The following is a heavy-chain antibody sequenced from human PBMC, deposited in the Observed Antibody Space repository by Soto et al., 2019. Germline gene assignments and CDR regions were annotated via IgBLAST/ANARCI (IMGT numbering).Heavy chain of an antibody. J-gene: IGHJ4*02. Sequence: SETLSLTCAVYGGSFSGYYWSWIRQPPGKGLEWIGEINHSGSTNYNPSLKSRVTISVDTSKNQFSLKLSSVTAADTAVYYCARGSPNGITGTAAQTGAKPFDYWGQGTLVTVSS. CDR3: ARGSPNGITGTAAQTGAKPFDY. V-gene: IGHV4-34*01. D-gene: IGHD1-7*01. CDR2: INHSGST. CDR1: GGSFSGYY.